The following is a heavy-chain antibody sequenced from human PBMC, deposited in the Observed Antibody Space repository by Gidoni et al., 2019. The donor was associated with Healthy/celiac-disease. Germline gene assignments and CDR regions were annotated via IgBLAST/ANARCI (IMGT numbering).Heavy chain of an antibody. J-gene: IGHJ3*02. D-gene: IGHD4-17*01. CDR2: IYHSGST. V-gene: IGHV4-38-2*01. Sequence: QVQLQESGPGLVKPSETLSLTCAVPGYSISSRYYWGWIRQPPGKGLEWIGSIYHSGSTYYNPSLKSRVTISVDTSKNQFSLKLSSVTAADTAVYYCASPISTVTTVVGAFDIWGQGTMVTVSS. CDR1: GYSISSRYY. CDR3: ASPISTVTTVVGAFDI.